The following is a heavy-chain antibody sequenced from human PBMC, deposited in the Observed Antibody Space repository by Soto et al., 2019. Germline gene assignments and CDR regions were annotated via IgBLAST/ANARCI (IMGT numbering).Heavy chain of an antibody. D-gene: IGHD3-10*01. Sequence: QVQLVQSGAEVKKPGASVKVSCKASGYTFTSYDINWVRQATGQGLEWMGWMNRNSGNTGYAQKFQGRVTMTRNTSISTAYMELSSLRSEATAVYYCARAYWFGSRDGYYFDFWVQGTLVAVSS. V-gene: IGHV1-8*01. CDR1: GYTFTSYD. CDR3: ARAYWFGSRDGYYFDF. CDR2: MNRNSGNT. J-gene: IGHJ4*02.